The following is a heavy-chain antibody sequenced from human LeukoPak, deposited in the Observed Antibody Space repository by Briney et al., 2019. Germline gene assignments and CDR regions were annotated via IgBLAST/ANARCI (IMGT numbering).Heavy chain of an antibody. CDR2: IYYSGST. J-gene: IGHJ6*02. CDR3: AGDYYDSSAYYGMDV. D-gene: IGHD3-22*01. Sequence: PSETLSLTCTVSGGSISSYYWSWIRQPPGKGLEWIGYIYYSGSTNYNPSLKSRVTISVDTSKNQFSLKLSSVTAADTAVYYCAGDYYDSSAYYGMDVWGQGTTVTVSS. CDR1: GGSISSYY. V-gene: IGHV4-59*12.